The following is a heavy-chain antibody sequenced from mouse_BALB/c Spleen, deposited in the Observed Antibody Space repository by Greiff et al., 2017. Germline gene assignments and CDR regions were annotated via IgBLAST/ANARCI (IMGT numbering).Heavy chain of an antibody. CDR3: ALLRLRSWFAY. V-gene: IGHV1-69*01. Sequence: VQLQQPGAELVMPGASVKMSCKASGYTFTDYWMHWVKQRPGQGLEWIGAIDTSDSYTSYNQKFKGKATLTVDESSSTAYMQLSSLTSEDSAVYYCALLRLRSWFAYWGQGTLVTVSA. CDR2: IDTSDSYT. CDR1: GYTFTDYW. D-gene: IGHD1-2*01. J-gene: IGHJ3*01.